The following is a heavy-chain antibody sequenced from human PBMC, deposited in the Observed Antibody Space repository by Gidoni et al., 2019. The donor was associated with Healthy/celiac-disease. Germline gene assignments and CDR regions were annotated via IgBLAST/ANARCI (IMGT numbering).Heavy chain of an antibody. Sequence: QVQLVESGGGVVQPGRSLRLSCAASGFTFSSYGMHWVRQAPGKGLEWVAVISYDGSNKYYADSVKGRFTIARDNSKNTLYLQMNSLRAEDTAVYYCAKELSLGTYDLWSGSYYYYYGMDVWGQGTTVTVSS. J-gene: IGHJ6*02. CDR1: GFTFSSYG. CDR3: AKELSLGTYDLWSGSYYYYYGMDV. CDR2: ISYDGSNK. D-gene: IGHD3-3*01. V-gene: IGHV3-30*18.